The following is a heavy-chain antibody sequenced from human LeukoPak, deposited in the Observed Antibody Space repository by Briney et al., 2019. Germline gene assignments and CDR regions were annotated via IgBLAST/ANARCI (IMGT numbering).Heavy chain of an antibody. J-gene: IGHJ4*02. CDR1: GYTFTSYY. CDR2: INPSGGST. Sequence: ASVKVSCKASGYTFTSYYMHWVRQAPGQGLEWMGIINPSGGSTSYAQKFQGRVNMTRDTSTGTVYMELRSLRSEDTAVYYCAREGEINYYDSSGYFPTDYWGQGTLVTVSS. CDR3: AREGEINYYDSSGYFPTDY. D-gene: IGHD3-22*01. V-gene: IGHV1-46*01.